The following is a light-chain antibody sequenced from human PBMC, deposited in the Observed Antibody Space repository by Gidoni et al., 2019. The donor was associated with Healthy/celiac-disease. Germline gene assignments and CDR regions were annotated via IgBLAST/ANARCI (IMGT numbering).Light chain of an antibody. CDR1: SSYVGGYNY. CDR3: SSYAGSNNFEV. Sequence: QSALTPPPSASGSPGPSVTISCTGTSSYVGGYNYVSWYQQHPGKAPKLMIYEVSKRPSGVPDRFSGSKSGNTASLTVSGLQAEDEADYYCSSYAGSNNFEVFGTGTKVTVL. J-gene: IGLJ1*01. V-gene: IGLV2-8*01. CDR2: EVS.